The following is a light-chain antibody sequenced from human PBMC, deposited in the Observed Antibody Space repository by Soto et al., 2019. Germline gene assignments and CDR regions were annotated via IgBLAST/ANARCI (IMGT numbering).Light chain of an antibody. V-gene: IGKV1-39*01. J-gene: IGKJ1*01. Sequence: DIQMTQSPSSLSASVGDRVTITCRASQSISSYLNWYQQKPGKAPNLLIYAASGLQGGVPLRFSGSGSGTDFNLTISSLQPEDFATYYCQQSYSTPPTFGQGTKVDIK. CDR2: AAS. CDR3: QQSYSTPPT. CDR1: QSISSY.